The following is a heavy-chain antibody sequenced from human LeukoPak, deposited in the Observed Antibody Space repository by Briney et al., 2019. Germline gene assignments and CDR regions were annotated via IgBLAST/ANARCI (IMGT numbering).Heavy chain of an antibody. CDR2: IKQDGSEK. CDR1: GFTFSSYW. J-gene: IGHJ4*02. Sequence: GGSLRLSCAASGFTFSSYWMSWVRQAPGKGLEWVANIKQDGSEKYYVDSVKGRFPISRGNAKKSLYLQMNSLRAEDTAVYYCAREQVEAAAGTWDYWGQGTLVTVSS. D-gene: IGHD6-13*01. CDR3: AREQVEAAAGTWDY. V-gene: IGHV3-7*01.